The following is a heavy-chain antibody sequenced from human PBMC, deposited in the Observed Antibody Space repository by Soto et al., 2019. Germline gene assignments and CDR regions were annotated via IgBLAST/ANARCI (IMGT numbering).Heavy chain of an antibody. V-gene: IGHV4-4*07. Sequence: SETLSLTCTASGGSISSYYWSWIRQPAGKGLEWIGRIYTSGSTNYNPSLKSRVTMSVDTSKNQFSLKLSSVTAADTAVYYCARDVPLVGATRGFDYWGQGTLVTVSS. D-gene: IGHD1-26*01. CDR2: IYTSGST. J-gene: IGHJ4*02. CDR1: GGSISSYY. CDR3: ARDVPLVGATRGFDY.